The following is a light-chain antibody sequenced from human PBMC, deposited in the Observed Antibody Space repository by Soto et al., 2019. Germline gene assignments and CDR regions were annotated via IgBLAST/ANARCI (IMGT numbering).Light chain of an antibody. CDR3: QSYASSLSRV. V-gene: IGLV1-40*01. CDR1: SSNIGAGYD. Sequence: SVLTQPPSVSGAPGQRVTISCTGSSSNIGAGYDVHWYQQLPGTAPKLLIYGNSNRPSGVPDRFSGSKSGTSASLAITGLQAEDEADYYCQSYASSLSRVFGTGTKVTVL. J-gene: IGLJ1*01. CDR2: GNS.